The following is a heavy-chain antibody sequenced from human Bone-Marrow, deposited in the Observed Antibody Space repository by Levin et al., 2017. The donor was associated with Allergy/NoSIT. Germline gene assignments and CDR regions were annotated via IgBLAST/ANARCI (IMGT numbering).Heavy chain of an antibody. J-gene: IGHJ5*02. CDR1: GASIRGGGFF. Sequence: SETLSLTCSVSGASIRGGGFFWAWIRQVPQKGPEWIGSISYPGNTYYNPSLRGRVTISADTSKYHFSLELNSVTAADSAVYYCARGNFGSGSSLSPWGQGILVTVSS. D-gene: IGHD3-10*01. CDR2: ISYPGNT. CDR3: ARGNFGSGSSLSP. V-gene: IGHV4-39*07.